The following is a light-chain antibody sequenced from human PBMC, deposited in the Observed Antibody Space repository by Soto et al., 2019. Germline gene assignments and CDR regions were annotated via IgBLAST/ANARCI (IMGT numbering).Light chain of an antibody. V-gene: IGLV2-14*01. Sequence: QSALAQPASVSGSPGQSITISCTGTHSDIGGYNYVCWYQQHPGKAPKLMIYDVDNRPSGVSNRFSGSRSGNTASLTISGLQAEDEADYYCSSYTSSNTVLFGGGTKLTVL. CDR3: SSYTSSNTVL. J-gene: IGLJ2*01. CDR2: DVD. CDR1: HSDIGGYNY.